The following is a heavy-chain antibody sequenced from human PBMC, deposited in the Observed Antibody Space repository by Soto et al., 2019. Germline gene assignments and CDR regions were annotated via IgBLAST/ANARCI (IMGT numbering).Heavy chain of an antibody. V-gene: IGHV1-18*04. CDR1: GYTVTSYG. J-gene: IGHJ4*02. D-gene: IGHD2-21*02. Sequence: GASVKVSCKACGYTVTSYGISGVRQAPGQGLEWMGWISAYNGNTNYAQKLQGRVTMTTDTSTSTAYMELRSLRSDDTAVYYCARDGHIVVVTASHFDYWGQGTLVTVSS. CDR2: ISAYNGNT. CDR3: ARDGHIVVVTASHFDY.